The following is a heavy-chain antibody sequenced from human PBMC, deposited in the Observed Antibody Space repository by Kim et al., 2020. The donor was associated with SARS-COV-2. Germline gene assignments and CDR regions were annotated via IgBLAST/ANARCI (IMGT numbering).Heavy chain of an antibody. D-gene: IGHD6-13*01. CDR1: GFTFSSYS. V-gene: IGHV3-21*01. CDR2: IISSSSYI. CDR3: ARDAGGYSSSWPYYYYGMDV. Sequence: GALRLSCAASGFTFSSYSMNWVRQAPGKGLEWVSSIISSSSYIYYADSVKGRFTISRDNAKNSLYLQMNSLRAEDTAVYYCARDAGGYSSSWPYYYYGMDVWGQGTTVTVSS. J-gene: IGHJ6*02.